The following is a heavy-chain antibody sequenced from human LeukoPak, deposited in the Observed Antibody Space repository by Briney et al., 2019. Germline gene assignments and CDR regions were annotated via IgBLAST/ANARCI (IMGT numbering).Heavy chain of an antibody. V-gene: IGHV3-74*01. Sequence: GGSLRLSCAGSGFTFSSYWMHWVRQVPGKGLVWVSRIKSDGSSTSYADSVKGRFTISRDNAKNTLYLQMNSLRPEDTAAYYCARNDYLQDWGQGTLVTVPS. CDR2: IKSDGSST. J-gene: IGHJ1*01. CDR1: GFTFSSYW. CDR3: ARNDYLQD.